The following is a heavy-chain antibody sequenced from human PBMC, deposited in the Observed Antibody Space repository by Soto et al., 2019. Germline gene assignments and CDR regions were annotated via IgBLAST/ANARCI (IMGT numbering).Heavy chain of an antibody. CDR2: IYYSGST. V-gene: IGHV4-39*01. Sequence: QLQLQESGPGLVKPSETLSLTCTVSGDSISYFNDYWGWIRQPPGKGLEWLGSIYYSGSTFYNPSLKSRITISLDTSNNQFSLKLNSVTAADTAVYYCARVGEYCSTTSCYHYYSYGLDVWGQGTTVTVSS. J-gene: IGHJ6*02. D-gene: IGHD2-2*01. CDR3: ARVGEYCSTTSCYHYYSYGLDV. CDR1: GDSISYFNDY.